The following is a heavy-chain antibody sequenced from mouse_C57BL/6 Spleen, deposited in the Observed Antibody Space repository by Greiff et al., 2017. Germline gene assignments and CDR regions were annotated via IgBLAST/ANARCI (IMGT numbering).Heavy chain of an antibody. V-gene: IGHV1-54*01. J-gene: IGHJ4*01. Sequence: FQLQQSGAELVRPGTSVKVSCKASGYAFTNYLIEWVKQRPGQGLEWIGVINPGSGGTNYNEKFKGKATLTADKSSSTAYMQLSSLTSEDSAVYFCARYGSLYAMDYWGQGTSVTVAS. CDR1: GYAFTNYL. CDR3: ARYGSLYAMDY. CDR2: INPGSGGT. D-gene: IGHD1-1*02.